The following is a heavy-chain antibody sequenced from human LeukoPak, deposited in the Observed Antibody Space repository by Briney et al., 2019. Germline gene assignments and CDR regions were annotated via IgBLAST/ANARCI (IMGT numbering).Heavy chain of an antibody. CDR1: GYTLTELS. J-gene: IGHJ5*02. CDR2: FDPEDGET. Sequence: ASVKVSCKVSGYTLTELSMHWVRQAPGKGLEWMGGFDPEDGETIYAQKFQGRVTMTEDTSTDTAYMELNSLRSEDTAVYYCATKLDYYVSSGYLNWFDPWGQGTLVTVSS. V-gene: IGHV1-24*01. CDR3: ATKLDYYVSSGYLNWFDP. D-gene: IGHD3-22*01.